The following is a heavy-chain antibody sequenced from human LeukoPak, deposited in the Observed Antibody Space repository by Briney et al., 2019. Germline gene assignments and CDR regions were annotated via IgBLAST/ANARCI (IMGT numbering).Heavy chain of an antibody. Sequence: ASVKVSCKASGYTFTGYYMHWVRQAPGQGLEWMGWINPNSGDTKYAQKFQGRVTMTRDTSISTAYMELSRLRSDDTAVYYCASAADSSGYREYYFDYWGQGPLVTVSS. V-gene: IGHV1-2*02. CDR3: ASAADSSGYREYYFDY. J-gene: IGHJ4*02. CDR1: GYTFTGYY. D-gene: IGHD3-22*01. CDR2: INPNSGDT.